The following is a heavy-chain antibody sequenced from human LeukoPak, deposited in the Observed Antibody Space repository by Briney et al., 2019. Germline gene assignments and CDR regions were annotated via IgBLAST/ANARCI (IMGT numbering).Heavy chain of an antibody. CDR1: GYSFVRYW. CDR3: ARRQAAAVNWFDS. J-gene: IGHJ5*01. CDR2: IYPGDSDT. V-gene: IGHV5-51*01. Sequence: GESLKISCKTSGYSFVRYWIVWVRQMPGKGVGGLGIIYPGDSDTRYSPSFQGHVTISDDKSISTAYLHWSSLRASDTAMYYCARRQAAAVNWFDSWGQGTLVTVSS. D-gene: IGHD6-25*01.